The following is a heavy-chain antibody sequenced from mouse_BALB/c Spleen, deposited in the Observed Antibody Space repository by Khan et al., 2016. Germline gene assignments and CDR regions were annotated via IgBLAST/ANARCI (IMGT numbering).Heavy chain of an antibody. D-gene: IGHD2-2*01. CDR1: GFNIKDTY. CDR3: ARSTCGYDVGFGY. CDR2: IDPANGNT. V-gene: IGHV14-3*02. Sequence: EVQLQESGAELVKPGASVKLSCTASGFNIKDTYMHWVKQRPEQGLEWIGRIDPANGNTKYDPKFQGKATITADPSSNPAYLQLSSLTSEDTAVYYCARSTCGYDVGFGYRGQGALVTGAA. J-gene: IGHJ3*01.